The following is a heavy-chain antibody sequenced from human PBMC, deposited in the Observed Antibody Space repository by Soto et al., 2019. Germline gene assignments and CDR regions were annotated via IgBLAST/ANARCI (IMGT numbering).Heavy chain of an antibody. J-gene: IGHJ4*02. V-gene: IGHV3-23*01. CDR1: GFIFSNYG. CDR3: TKGGIPRRYNIPKVDFDY. Sequence: PGGSLRLSCAASGFIFSNYGMSWVRQAPGRGLEWVSAISGSGATTYYPDSVKGRFTISRDNSKNTLYLQMNNLRADDTAVYYCTKGGIPRRYNIPKVDFDYWGQGSLVTVSS. D-gene: IGHD1-1*01. CDR2: ISGSGATT.